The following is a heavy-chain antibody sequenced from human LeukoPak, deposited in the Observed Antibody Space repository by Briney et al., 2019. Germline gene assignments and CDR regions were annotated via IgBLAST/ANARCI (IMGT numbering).Heavy chain of an antibody. CDR3: ARDLVVGATRGDAFDI. J-gene: IGHJ3*02. D-gene: IGHD1-26*01. CDR1: GYTFTGYY. V-gene: IGHV1-2*02. Sequence: ASVKVSCKAAGYTFTGYYMHWVRQAPGQGLEWMGWINPNSGGTNYAQKFQGRVTMTRDTSISTAYMELSRLRSDDTAVYYCARDLVVGATRGDAFDIWGQGTMVTVSS. CDR2: INPNSGGT.